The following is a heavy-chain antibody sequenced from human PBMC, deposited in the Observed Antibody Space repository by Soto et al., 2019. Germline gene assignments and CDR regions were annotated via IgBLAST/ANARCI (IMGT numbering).Heavy chain of an antibody. CDR2: IIPMFGTA. CDR3: ARDGTLYDSSGYYYLY. V-gene: IGHV1-69*13. CDR1: GGTFSRYA. D-gene: IGHD3-22*01. J-gene: IGHJ4*02. Sequence: SVKVSCKASGGTFSRYAINWVRQAPGQGLEWMGGIIPMFGTANYAQKFQGRVTITADESTNTGYMELRSLISEDTAVYYCARDGTLYDSSGYYYLYWGQGTLATVSS.